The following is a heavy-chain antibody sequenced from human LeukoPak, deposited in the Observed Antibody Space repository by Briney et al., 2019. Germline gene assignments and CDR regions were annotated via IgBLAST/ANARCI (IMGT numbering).Heavy chain of an antibody. J-gene: IGHJ4*02. CDR3: ARGLRESSIVGATSFDY. CDR2: INHSGST. V-gene: IGHV4-34*01. D-gene: IGHD1-26*01. CDR1: GGSFSGYY. Sequence: SETLSLTCAVYGGSFSGYYWSWIRQPPGKGLEWIGEINHSGSTNYNPSLKSRVTISVGTSKNQFSLKLSSVTAADTAVYYCARGLRESSIVGATSFDYWGQGTLVTVSS.